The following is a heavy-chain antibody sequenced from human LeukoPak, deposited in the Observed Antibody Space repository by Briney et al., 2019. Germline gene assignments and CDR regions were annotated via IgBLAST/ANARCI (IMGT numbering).Heavy chain of an antibody. V-gene: IGHV3-21*01. J-gene: IGHJ4*02. Sequence: GGSLRLSCAASGFTFSSYSMNWVRQAPGKGLEWVSSISSSSSYIYYADSVKGRFTISRDKAKNSLYLQMNSLRAEDTAVYYCARDPVDEGNDYWGQGTLVTVSS. D-gene: IGHD2-15*01. CDR1: GFTFSSYS. CDR3: ARDPVDEGNDY. CDR2: ISSSSSYI.